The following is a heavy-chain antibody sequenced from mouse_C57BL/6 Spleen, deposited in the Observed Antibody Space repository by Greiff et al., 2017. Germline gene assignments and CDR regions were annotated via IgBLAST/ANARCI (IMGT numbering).Heavy chain of an antibody. CDR3: ANYYGSSWYFDV. Sequence: VQLQQPGAELVKPGASVKLSCKASGYTFTSYWMQWVKQRPGQGLEWIGEIDPSESYTNYNQKFKGKATLTVDTASSTAYMQLSSLTSEDSAVYYCANYYGSSWYFDVWGTGTTVTVSS. CDR2: IDPSESYT. D-gene: IGHD1-1*01. CDR1: GYTFTSYW. V-gene: IGHV1-50*01. J-gene: IGHJ1*03.